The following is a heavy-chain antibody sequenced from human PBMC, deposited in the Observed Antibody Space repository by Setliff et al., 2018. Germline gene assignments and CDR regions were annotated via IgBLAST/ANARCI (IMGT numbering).Heavy chain of an antibody. D-gene: IGHD3-10*01. CDR3: AQGHYGL. CDR1: GFTFNNFW. CDR2: IKQDGNEK. V-gene: IGHV3-7*01. Sequence: GESLKISCAASGFTFNNFWMGWVRQAPGKGLEGVANIKQDGNEKYYVDSVKGRFTISRDNAKNLLFLQMNGLRADDTAIYYCAQGHYGLWGQGTQVTVSS. J-gene: IGHJ4*02.